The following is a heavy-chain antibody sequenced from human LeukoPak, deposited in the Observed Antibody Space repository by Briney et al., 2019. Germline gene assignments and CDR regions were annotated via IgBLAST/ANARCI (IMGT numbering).Heavy chain of an antibody. CDR1: GGSISSGSYY. D-gene: IGHD2-2*01. V-gene: IGHV4-61*02. CDR3: ATYRTSFIYWYFDL. CDR2: IYTSGST. J-gene: IGHJ2*01. Sequence: SETLSLTCAVSGGSISSGSYYWSWIRQPAGKGLEWIGRIYTSGSTNYNPSLKSRVTISVDTSKNQFSLKLSSVTAADTAVYYCATYRTSFIYWYFDLWGRGTLVTVSS.